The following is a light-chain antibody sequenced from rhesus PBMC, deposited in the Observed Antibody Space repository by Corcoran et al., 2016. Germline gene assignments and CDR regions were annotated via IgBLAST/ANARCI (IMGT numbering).Light chain of an antibody. CDR3: QQYSNWPLT. CDR1: QTVSSS. Sequence: EIVLTQSPATLSLSPGERAIVSCRASQTVSSSLAWYQQKPGQVPRLLIYGASRRATGIPDRFSGSGSGTDLPLTISSLESEDLAVYYCQQYSNWPLTFGGGTKVEIK. V-gene: IGKV3-42*03. J-gene: IGKJ4*01. CDR2: GAS.